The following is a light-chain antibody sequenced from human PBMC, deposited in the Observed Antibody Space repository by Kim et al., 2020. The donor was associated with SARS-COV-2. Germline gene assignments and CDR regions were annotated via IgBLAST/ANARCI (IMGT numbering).Light chain of an antibody. V-gene: IGKV1-27*01. J-gene: IGKJ1*01. Sequence: ASVGDRDTITCRASQGINNDLAWYQQKPGKVPKGLIYAASALQSGVPSRFSGSGSGTDFTLTISSLQPEDVGTYYCQKYNGAPWTFGQGTKVEIK. CDR1: QGINND. CDR3: QKYNGAPWT. CDR2: AAS.